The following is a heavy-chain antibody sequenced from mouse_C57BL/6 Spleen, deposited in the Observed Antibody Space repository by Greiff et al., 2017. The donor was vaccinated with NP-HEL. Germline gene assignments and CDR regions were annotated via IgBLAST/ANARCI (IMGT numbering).Heavy chain of an antibody. Sequence: VKLQQSGAELVRPGASVTLSCKASGYTFTDYEMHWVKQTPVHGLEWIGAIDPETGGTAYNQKFKGQAILTADKSSSTAYMELRSLTSEDSAVYYCTRPYDYDLWFAYWGQGTLVTVSA. V-gene: IGHV1-15*01. J-gene: IGHJ3*01. CDR2: IDPETGGT. CDR3: TRPYDYDLWFAY. CDR1: GYTFTDYE. D-gene: IGHD2-4*01.